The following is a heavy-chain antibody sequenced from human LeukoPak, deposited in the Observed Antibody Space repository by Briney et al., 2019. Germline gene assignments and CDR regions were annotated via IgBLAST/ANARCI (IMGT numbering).Heavy chain of an antibody. CDR3: ARNTYYYDSSGLGGFDP. J-gene: IGHJ5*02. D-gene: IGHD3-22*01. CDR1: GFTVSSNY. V-gene: IGHV3-66*02. CDR2: IYSGGST. Sequence: GSLRLSCAASGFTVSSNYMSWVRQAPGKGLEWVSVIYSGGSTYYADSVKGRFTISRDNSKNTLYLQMNSLRAEDTAVYYCARNTYYYDSSGLGGFDPWGQGTLVTVSS.